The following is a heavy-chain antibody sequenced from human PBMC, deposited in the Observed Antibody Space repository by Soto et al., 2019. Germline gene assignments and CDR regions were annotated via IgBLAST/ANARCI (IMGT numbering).Heavy chain of an antibody. J-gene: IGHJ5*02. Sequence: GGSLRLSCAASGFTFSDYYMSWIRQAPGKGLEWVSYISSSSSYTNYADSAKGRFTISRDNAKNSLYLQMNSLRAEDTAVYYCARDLTGYSSGWSAAFDPWGQGTLVTVSS. CDR1: GFTFSDYY. V-gene: IGHV3-11*06. D-gene: IGHD6-19*01. CDR3: ARDLTGYSSGWSAAFDP. CDR2: ISSSSSYT.